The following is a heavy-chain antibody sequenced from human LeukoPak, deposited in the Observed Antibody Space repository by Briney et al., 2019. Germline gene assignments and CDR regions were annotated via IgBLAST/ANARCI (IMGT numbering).Heavy chain of an antibody. CDR3: ARGGSGSYVVDP. V-gene: IGHV4-34*01. CDR1: GGSFSGYY. Sequence: SETLSLTCAVYGGSFSGYYWSWIRQPPGKGLEWIGEINHSGSTNYNPSLKSRVTISIDTSKSQFSLKLNSVTAADTAVYFCARGGSGSYVVDPWGQGTLVIVSS. CDR2: INHSGST. D-gene: IGHD3-10*01. J-gene: IGHJ5*02.